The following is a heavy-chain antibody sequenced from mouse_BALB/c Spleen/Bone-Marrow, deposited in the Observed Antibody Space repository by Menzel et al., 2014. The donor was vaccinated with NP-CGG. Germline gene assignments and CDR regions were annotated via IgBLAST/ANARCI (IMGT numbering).Heavy chain of an antibody. Sequence: DVKLVESGTVLARPGAAVKMSCKASGYTFSNYWMHWVKQRPGQGLEWIGTIYPGNSDTTYNQKFKGKAKLTAVTSTSTAYMDLSSLTNEDSAVYYCTTLARTNSDYWGQGTTLTVSS. CDR1: GYTFSNYW. CDR3: TTLARTNSDY. D-gene: IGHD3-1*01. V-gene: IGHV1-5*01. CDR2: IYPGNSDT. J-gene: IGHJ2*01.